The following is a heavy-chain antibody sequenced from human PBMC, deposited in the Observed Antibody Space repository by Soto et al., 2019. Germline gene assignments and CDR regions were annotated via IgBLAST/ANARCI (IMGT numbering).Heavy chain of an antibody. J-gene: IGHJ3*02. D-gene: IGHD3-10*01. V-gene: IGHV1-69*02. CDR1: GGTFSSYT. CDR2: IIPILGIA. Sequence: QVQLVQSGAEVKKPGSSVKVSCKASGGTFSSYTISWVRQAPGQGLEWMGRIIPILGIANYAQKFQGRVTITADKSTSTAYMVLSSLRSEDTAVYHCARLWFGESFDIWGQGTMVTVSS. CDR3: ARLWFGESFDI.